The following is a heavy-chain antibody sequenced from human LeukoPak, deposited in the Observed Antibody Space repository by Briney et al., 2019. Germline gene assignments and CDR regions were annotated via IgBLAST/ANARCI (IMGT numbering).Heavy chain of an antibody. J-gene: IGHJ5*02. V-gene: IGHV4-39*01. Sequence: SETLSLPRRISGDSLTTNSYWWGWIRQSPGKGLEWIGSIYSSGNSYYNPSLKTRATISPDTSKNQYSLRLTSVTAADTAIYYCARRGIWDLQIGNWFDPWGQGILVIVSS. CDR2: IYSSGNS. D-gene: IGHD3-16*01. CDR3: ARRGIWDLQIGNWFDP. CDR1: GDSLTTNSYW.